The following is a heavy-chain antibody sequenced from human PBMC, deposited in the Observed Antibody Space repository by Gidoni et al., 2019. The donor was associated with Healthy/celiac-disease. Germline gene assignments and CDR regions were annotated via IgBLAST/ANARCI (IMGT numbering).Heavy chain of an antibody. D-gene: IGHD2-21*02. Sequence: EVQLVESGGGLVKPGGSLRLSCSASGFSFSGYRMNLVRPAPGKGLEWVSSISSSSSYRYYADSVKGRFTISRDNAKNSLYLQRNSRRAEDTAVYYCARDGAVVTDYYYYGMDVWGQGTTVTVSS. CDR2: ISSSSSYR. CDR3: ARDGAVVTDYYYYGMDV. CDR1: GFSFSGYR. J-gene: IGHJ6*02. V-gene: IGHV3-21*01.